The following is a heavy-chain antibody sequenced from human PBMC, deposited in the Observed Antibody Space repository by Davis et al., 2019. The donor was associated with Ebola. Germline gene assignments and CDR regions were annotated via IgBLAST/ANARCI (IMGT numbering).Heavy chain of an antibody. Sequence: SETLSLTCTVSGGSISSSSYYWGWIRQPPGKGLEWIGSIYYSGSTYYNPSLKSRVTISVDTSKNQFSLTLSSVTAADTAVYYCARAEYYYGSGSFRFDYWGQGTLVTVSS. CDR2: IYYSGST. CDR1: GGSISSSSYY. V-gene: IGHV4-39*07. J-gene: IGHJ4*02. D-gene: IGHD3-10*01. CDR3: ARAEYYYGSGSFRFDY.